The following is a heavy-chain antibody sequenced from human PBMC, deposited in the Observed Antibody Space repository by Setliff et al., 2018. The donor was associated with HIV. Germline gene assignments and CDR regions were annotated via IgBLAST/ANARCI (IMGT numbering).Heavy chain of an antibody. CDR3: AKGYYYDRVEGFDI. CDR1: GFTFRNYG. J-gene: IGHJ3*02. V-gene: IGHV3-33*03. CDR2: RWFDGSKK. D-gene: IGHD3-22*01. Sequence: GGSLRLSCATSGFTFRNYGMFWVRQAPGKGLEWVAVRWFDGSKKYYADSVKGRFTISRDKSKNTLFLQMNSMRAEDTAIYYCAKGYYYDRVEGFDIWGQGTMVTVSS.